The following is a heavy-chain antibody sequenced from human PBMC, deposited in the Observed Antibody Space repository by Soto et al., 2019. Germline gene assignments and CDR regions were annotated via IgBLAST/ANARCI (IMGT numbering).Heavy chain of an antibody. D-gene: IGHD3-3*01. CDR2: IYHSGST. V-gene: IGHV4-38-2*01. Sequence: SETLSLTCAVSGYSISSGYYWGWIRQPPGKGLEWIGSIYHSGSTYYNPSLKSRVTISVDTSKNQFSLKLSSVTAADTAVYYCARGGVVILFDYWGQGTLVTVSS. CDR1: GYSISSGYY. CDR3: ARGGVVILFDY. J-gene: IGHJ4*02.